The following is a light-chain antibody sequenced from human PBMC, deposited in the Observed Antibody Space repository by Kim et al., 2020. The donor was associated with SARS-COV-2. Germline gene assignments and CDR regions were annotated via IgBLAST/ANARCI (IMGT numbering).Light chain of an antibody. CDR1: NIGSKS. V-gene: IGLV3-21*04. Sequence: SYELTQPPSVSVAPGKTARITCGGNNIGSKSVHWYQQKPGQAPVLVIYYDSDRPSGNPERFSGSNYGNTATLNISRVEAGDEADYYCQVWDSSSDHRVFG. CDR3: QVWDSSSDHRV. J-gene: IGLJ3*02. CDR2: YDS.